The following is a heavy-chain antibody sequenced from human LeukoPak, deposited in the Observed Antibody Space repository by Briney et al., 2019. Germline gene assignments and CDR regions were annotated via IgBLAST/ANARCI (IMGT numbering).Heavy chain of an antibody. CDR2: MNPNSGNT. CDR3: ARGRGVLRWFGESFDY. V-gene: IGHV1-8*01. D-gene: IGHD3-10*01. J-gene: IGHJ4*02. Sequence: ASVKVSCTASGYTFTSYDINWVRQATGQGLEWMGWMNPNSGNTGYAQKFQGRVTMTRNTSISTAYMELSSLRSEDTAVYYCARGRGVLRWFGESFDYWGQGTLVTVSS. CDR1: GYTFTSYD.